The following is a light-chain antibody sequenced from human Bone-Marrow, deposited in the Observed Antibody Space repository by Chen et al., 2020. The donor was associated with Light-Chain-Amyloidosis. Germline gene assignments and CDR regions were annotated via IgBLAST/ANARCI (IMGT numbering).Light chain of an antibody. CDR3: AARDDSLDVLYV. Sequence: QTALTQPPSASGTPGQRVTLSCSGSTSNIGSNTVNWYQHLPGTAPKLLIHSNNQRPSGVPARFSGSKSGTSASLAISGLQSADEAIYYCAARDDSLDVLYVFGTGTKVTVL. CDR2: SNN. J-gene: IGLJ1*01. V-gene: IGLV1-44*01. CDR1: TSNIGSNT.